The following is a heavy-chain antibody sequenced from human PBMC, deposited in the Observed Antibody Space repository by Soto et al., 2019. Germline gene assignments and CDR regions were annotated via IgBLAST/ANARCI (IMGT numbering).Heavy chain of an antibody. J-gene: IGHJ4*02. Sequence: GGSLRLSCAASGFTFSSYAMHWVRQAPGKGLEWVAVISYDGSNKYYADSVKGRFTISRDNSKNTLYLQMNGLRAEDTAVYYCARSPYYYDSSGQNGYWGQGTLVTVSS. CDR1: GFTFSSYA. D-gene: IGHD3-22*01. CDR3: ARSPYYYDSSGQNGY. V-gene: IGHV3-30-3*01. CDR2: ISYDGSNK.